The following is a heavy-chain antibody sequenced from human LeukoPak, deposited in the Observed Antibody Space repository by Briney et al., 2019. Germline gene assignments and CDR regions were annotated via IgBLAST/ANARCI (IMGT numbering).Heavy chain of an antibody. CDR1: GFTFSSYS. J-gene: IGHJ6*02. CDR2: ISSSSSYI. Sequence: PGGSLRLSCAASGFTFSSYSMNWVRQAPGKVLEWVSSISSSSSYIYYADSVKGRFTISRDNAKNSLYLQMNSLRAEDTAVYYCAKSGYYLYYGMDVWGQGTTVTVSS. V-gene: IGHV3-21*01. CDR3: AKSGYYLYYGMDV. D-gene: IGHD3-3*01.